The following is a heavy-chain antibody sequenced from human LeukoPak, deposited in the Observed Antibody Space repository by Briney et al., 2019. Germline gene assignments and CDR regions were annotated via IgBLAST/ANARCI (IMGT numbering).Heavy chain of an antibody. J-gene: IGHJ5*02. V-gene: IGHV1-3*01. D-gene: IGHD5-18*01. CDR1: GYTFTSYA. CDR2: INAGNGNT. CDR3: ARAPWIRRTPTDCWFDP. Sequence: WASVNVSCTASGYTFTSYAMHWVRQAPGQRLEWMGWINAGNGNTKYSQKFQGRVTITRDTSASTAYMELSSLRSEDTAVYYCARAPWIRRTPTDCWFDPWGQGTLVTVSS.